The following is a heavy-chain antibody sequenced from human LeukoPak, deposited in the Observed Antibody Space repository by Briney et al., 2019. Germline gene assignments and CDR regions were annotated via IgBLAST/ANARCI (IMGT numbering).Heavy chain of an antibody. V-gene: IGHV3-23*01. CDR2: ISDGGGGT. CDR1: GITLSNYG. D-gene: IGHD3/OR15-3a*01. Sequence: GGSLRLSCAASGITLSNYGMSWARQAPGKGLEWVAGISDGGGGTKYADSVKGRFTISRDNPKNTLFLQMNSLRAEDTAVYFCAKRGVVIRVVLVGFHKEAYYFESWGQGALATVSS. J-gene: IGHJ4*02. CDR3: AKRGVVIRVVLVGFHKEAYYFES.